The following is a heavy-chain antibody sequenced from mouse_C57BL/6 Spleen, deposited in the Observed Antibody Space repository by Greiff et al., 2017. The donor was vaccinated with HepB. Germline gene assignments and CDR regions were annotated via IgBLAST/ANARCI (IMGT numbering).Heavy chain of an antibody. CDR1: GFTFSDYG. J-gene: IGHJ4*01. V-gene: IGHV5-17*01. CDR2: ISSGSSTI. CDR3: ARDREGYYAMDH. D-gene: IGHD1-1*01. Sequence: EVKLMESGGGLVKPGGSLKLSCAASGFTFSDYGMHWVRQAPEKGLEWVAYISSGSSTIYYADTVKGRFTISRDNAKNTLFLQMTSLRSEDTAMYYCARDREGYYAMDHWGQGTSVTVSS.